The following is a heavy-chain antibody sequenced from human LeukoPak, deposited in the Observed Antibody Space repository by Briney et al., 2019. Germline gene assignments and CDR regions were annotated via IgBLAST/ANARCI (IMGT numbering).Heavy chain of an antibody. CDR1: DDSFSSHY. CDR2: ISYIGST. V-gene: IGHV4-59*11. J-gene: IGHJ3*02. D-gene: IGHD4-17*01. Sequence: NPSETLSLTCAVSDDSFSSHYWTWIRQPPGKGLEWIGYISYIGSTNYNPSLKSRVTISIDTSKNQFSLKLTSVTAADTAVYYRARDLVTVTKGFDIWGQGTMVSVTS. CDR3: ARDLVTVTKGFDI.